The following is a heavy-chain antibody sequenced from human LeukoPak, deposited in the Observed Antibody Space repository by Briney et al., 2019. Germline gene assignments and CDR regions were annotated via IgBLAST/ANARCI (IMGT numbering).Heavy chain of an antibody. V-gene: IGHV3-7*01. D-gene: IGHD2-15*01. CDR1: GFTVSGSW. Sequence: PGVSLRLSCAASGFTVSGSWMSWIRQAPGKGLEWVAHINQAGSDKYYVDSVKGRFTISRDNAENSLFLQMNSLRAEDTAVYYCVSWSGYGAYWGQGTLVTVSS. CDR2: INQAGSDK. CDR3: VSWSGYGAY. J-gene: IGHJ4*02.